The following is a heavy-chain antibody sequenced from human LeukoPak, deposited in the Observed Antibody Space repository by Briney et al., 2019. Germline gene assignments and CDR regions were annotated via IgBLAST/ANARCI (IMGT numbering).Heavy chain of an antibody. J-gene: IGHJ4*02. D-gene: IGHD3-10*01. CDR2: IGTTGDT. CDR1: GFTFTTYD. CDR3: ARAGMVRGVTSSIDY. Sequence: PGGSLRLSCAASGFTFTTYDMHWVRQAAGKGLEWVSAIGTTGDTYYPGSVKGRFTISRENAKNSLYLQMNSLRAGDTAVYYCARAGMVRGVTSSIDYWGQGTLVTVSS. V-gene: IGHV3-13*01.